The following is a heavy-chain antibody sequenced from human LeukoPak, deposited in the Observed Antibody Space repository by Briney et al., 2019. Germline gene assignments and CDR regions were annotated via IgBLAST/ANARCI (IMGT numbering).Heavy chain of an antibody. Sequence: ASVKVSCKASGYTFTDYYLHWVRQAPGQGLEWMGWINPNSGDIKYAQNFQGRVTMTGDTSISTGYMELSGLTSDDTAVYYCARDIWNLRLIYYWGQGTLVTVSS. CDR1: GYTFTDYY. V-gene: IGHV1-2*02. CDR3: ARDIWNLRLIYY. J-gene: IGHJ4*02. D-gene: IGHD3-16*01. CDR2: INPNSGDI.